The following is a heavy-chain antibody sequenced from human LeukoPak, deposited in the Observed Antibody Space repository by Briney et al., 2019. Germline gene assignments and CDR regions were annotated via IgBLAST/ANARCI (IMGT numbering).Heavy chain of an antibody. V-gene: IGHV4-34*01. CDR3: ARGGKTGYY. CDR2: INHSGST. Sequence: SETLSLTCAVYGGSFSGYYWSWIRQPPGKGLEWIGEINHSGSTNYNPSLKSRVTISVDTSKNQFSLKLSSVTTADTAVYYCARGGKTGYYWGQGTLVTVSS. CDR1: GGSFSGYY. J-gene: IGHJ4*02. D-gene: IGHD4-23*01.